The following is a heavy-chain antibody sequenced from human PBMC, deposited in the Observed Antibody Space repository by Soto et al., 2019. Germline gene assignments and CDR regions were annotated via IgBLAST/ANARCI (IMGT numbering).Heavy chain of an antibody. CDR3: ARDGLGYCSSTSCQNWFDP. Sequence: ASVKVSCKASGYTFTSYGISWVRQAPGQGLEWMGWISAYNGNTNYAQKLQGRVTMTTDTSTSTAYMELRSLRSDDTAVYYCARDGLGYCSSTSCQNWFDPWGQGTLVTVSS. D-gene: IGHD2-2*01. CDR2: ISAYNGNT. J-gene: IGHJ5*02. CDR1: GYTFTSYG. V-gene: IGHV1-18*01.